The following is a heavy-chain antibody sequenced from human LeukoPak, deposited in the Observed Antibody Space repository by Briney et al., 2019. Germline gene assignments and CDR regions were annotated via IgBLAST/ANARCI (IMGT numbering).Heavy chain of an antibody. D-gene: IGHD3-9*01. CDR1: GGSFSGNY. J-gene: IGHJ4*02. CDR3: TRDSSAYDWFFDY. V-gene: IGHV4-4*07. CDR2: ISTSGST. Sequence: SETLSLTCAVYGGSFSGNYWSWIRQPAGKGLEWIGRISTSGSTNYNPSLKSRVTMSIDTSKNQFSLMMSSVTAADTALYYCTRDSSAYDWFFDYWGQGTLVTVSS.